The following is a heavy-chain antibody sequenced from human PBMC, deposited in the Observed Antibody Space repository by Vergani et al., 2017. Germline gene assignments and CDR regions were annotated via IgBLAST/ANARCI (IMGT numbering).Heavy chain of an antibody. J-gene: IGHJ4*02. D-gene: IGHD4-17*01. CDR2: ISYDGSNK. Sequence: QVQLVESGGGVVQPGRSLRLSCAASGFTFSSYAMHWVRQAPGKGLEWVAVISYDGSNKYYADSVKGRFTISRDNSKNTLYLQMNSLRAEDMAVYYCARAPYGDYRYFDYWGQGTLVTVSS. V-gene: IGHV3-30*04. CDR3: ARAPYGDYRYFDY. CDR1: GFTFSSYA.